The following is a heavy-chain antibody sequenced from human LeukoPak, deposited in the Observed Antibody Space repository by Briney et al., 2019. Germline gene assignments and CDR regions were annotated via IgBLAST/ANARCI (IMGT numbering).Heavy chain of an antibody. V-gene: IGHV3-30-3*01. J-gene: IGHJ4*02. Sequence: GGSLRLSCATSGFTFSSYAMHWVRQAPGKGLEWVAVISYDGSNKYYADSVKGRLTISRDNSKNTLYLQMNSLRAEDTAVYYCAKDQVAKAWLHISPFDYWGQGTLVTVSS. CDR1: GFTFSSYA. CDR3: AKDQVAKAWLHISPFDY. D-gene: IGHD5-12*01. CDR2: ISYDGSNK.